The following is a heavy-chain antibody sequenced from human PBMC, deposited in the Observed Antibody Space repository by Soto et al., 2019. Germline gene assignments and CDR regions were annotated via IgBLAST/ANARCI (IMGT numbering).Heavy chain of an antibody. Sequence: QVQLVQSGAEVKKPGSSVKVSCKASGGTFSSYAISWVRQAPGQGLEWMGGIIPIFGTADYAQKVQGRVTLTADESTSTGNMEMSSLRSEDTAVYYCASHYDSSGYYYRGLDYWGQGTLVTVSS. CDR3: ASHYDSSGYYYRGLDY. CDR2: IIPIFGTA. V-gene: IGHV1-69*12. J-gene: IGHJ4*02. CDR1: GGTFSSYA. D-gene: IGHD3-22*01.